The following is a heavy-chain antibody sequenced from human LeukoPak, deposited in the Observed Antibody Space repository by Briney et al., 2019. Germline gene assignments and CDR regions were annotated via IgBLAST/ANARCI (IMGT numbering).Heavy chain of an antibody. CDR3: ARGQRSRSTDLDY. J-gene: IGHJ4*02. CDR2: IIPIFGTA. D-gene: IGHD6-25*01. Sequence: ASVKVSCKASGGTFSSYAISWVRQAPGQGLEWMGGIIPIFGTANYAQKFQGRVTITADESTSTAYMELRSLRSDDTAVYYCARGQRSRSTDLDYWGQGTLVTVSS. V-gene: IGHV1-69*13. CDR1: GGTFSSYA.